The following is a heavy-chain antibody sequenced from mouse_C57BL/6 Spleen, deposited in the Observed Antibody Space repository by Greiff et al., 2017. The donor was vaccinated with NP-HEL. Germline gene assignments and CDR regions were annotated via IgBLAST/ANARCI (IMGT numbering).Heavy chain of an antibody. V-gene: IGHV1-19*01. CDR3: ARRGYYGSYYYAMDY. CDR1: GYTFTDYY. Sequence: EVQLVESGPVLVKPGASVKMSCKASGYTFTDYYMNWVKQSHGKSLEWIGVINPYNGGTSYNQKFKGKATLTVDKSSSTAYMELNSLTSEDSAVYYCARRGYYGSYYYAMDYWGQGTSVTVSS. J-gene: IGHJ4*01. D-gene: IGHD1-1*01. CDR2: INPYNGGT.